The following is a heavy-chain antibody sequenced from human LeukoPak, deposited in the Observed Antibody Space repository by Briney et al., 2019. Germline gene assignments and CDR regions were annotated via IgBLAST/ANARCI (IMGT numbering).Heavy chain of an antibody. CDR1: GFTFSSYG. D-gene: IGHD6-13*01. V-gene: IGHV3-33*06. CDR3: AKDLDPRSSSWFDY. J-gene: IGHJ4*02. Sequence: GGSLRLSCAASGFTFSSYGMHWVRQAPGKGLEWVAVIWYDGSNKYYADSVKGRFTISRDNSKNTLYLQMNSLRAEDTAVYYCAKDLDPRSSSWFDYWGQGTLVTVSS. CDR2: IWYDGSNK.